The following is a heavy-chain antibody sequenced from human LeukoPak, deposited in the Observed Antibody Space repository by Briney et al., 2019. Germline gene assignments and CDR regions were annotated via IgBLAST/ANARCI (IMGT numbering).Heavy chain of an antibody. J-gene: IGHJ4*02. CDR3: ARGVTTWVNGFDY. CDR2: INGDGSST. CDR1: AFTFSSYW. V-gene: IGHV3-74*01. Sequence: SGGSLRLSCAASAFTFSSYWMHWVRQAPGKGLVWVSRINGDGSSTNYADSVQGRLTISRDNAKNTLYLQMNSLRAEDTAVYYCARGVTTWVNGFDYWGQGTLVTVSS. D-gene: IGHD1-1*01.